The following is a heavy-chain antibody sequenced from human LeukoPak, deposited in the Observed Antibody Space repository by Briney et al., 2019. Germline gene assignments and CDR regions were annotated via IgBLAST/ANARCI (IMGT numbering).Heavy chain of an antibody. CDR1: GYTFTNYD. V-gene: IGHV1-8*01. D-gene: IGHD2-2*01. Sequence: GASVEVSCKASGYTFTNYDINWVRQATGQGLEWMGWMNPNSANTGYAQKFQGRATMTRNTSISTAYMELSSLRSEDTAVYYCARVNCSSTSCRSKFLDYWGQGTLVTVSS. CDR2: MNPNSANT. J-gene: IGHJ4*02. CDR3: ARVNCSSTSCRSKFLDY.